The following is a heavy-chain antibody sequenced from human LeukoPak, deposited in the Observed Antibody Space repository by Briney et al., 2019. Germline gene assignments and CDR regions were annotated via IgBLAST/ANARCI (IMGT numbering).Heavy chain of an antibody. CDR3: ASLLPMDV. Sequence: PGASLRLSCAASGFTFKNYGMAWVRQTPGKGLEWVSVIYSGGSTYYADSVKGRFTISRDNSKNTLYLQMNSLRAEDTAVYYCASLLPMDVWGQGTTVTVSS. CDR1: GFTFKNYG. J-gene: IGHJ6*02. CDR2: IYSGGST. V-gene: IGHV3-66*02. D-gene: IGHD2-21*02.